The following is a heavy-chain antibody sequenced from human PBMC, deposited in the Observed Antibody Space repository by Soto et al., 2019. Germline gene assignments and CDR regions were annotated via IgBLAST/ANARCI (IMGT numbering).Heavy chain of an antibody. D-gene: IGHD3-10*01. CDR3: ARDEGITDTMFRFDY. V-gene: IGHV3-7*01. CDR2: IKEDGSVK. J-gene: IGHJ4*02. Sequence: GGSLRLSCAVSGFTFSSYWMAWIRQAPGKGLEWVANIKEDGSVKNYVGSVKGRFTVSRDNTKNSLYLQMNSLRAEDTAVYFCARDEGITDTMFRFDYWGQGTLVTVSS. CDR1: GFTFSSYW.